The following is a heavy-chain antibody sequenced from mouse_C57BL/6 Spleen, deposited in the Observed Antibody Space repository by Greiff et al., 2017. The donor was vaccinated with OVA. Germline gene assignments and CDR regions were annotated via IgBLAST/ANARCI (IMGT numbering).Heavy chain of an antibody. CDR1: GFTFTDYY. D-gene: IGHD1-1*01. Sequence: EVQRVESGGGLVQPGGSLSLSCAASGFTFTDYYMSWVRQPPGKALEWLGFIRNKANGYTTEYSASVKGRFTISRDNSQSILYLQMNALRAEDSATYYCASSVYGSRAWFADWGQGTLVTVSA. V-gene: IGHV7-3*01. CDR2: IRNKANGYTT. CDR3: ASSVYGSRAWFAD. J-gene: IGHJ3*01.